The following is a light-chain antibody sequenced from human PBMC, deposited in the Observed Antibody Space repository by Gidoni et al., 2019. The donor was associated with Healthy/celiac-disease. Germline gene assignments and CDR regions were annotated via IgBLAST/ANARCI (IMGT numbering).Light chain of an antibody. Sequence: EIAMTQSPATPSVSPGERTTLSCRASQSISSKLAWYQQKPGQAPRLLIYGAFTRATGIPARFSGSGSGTEFTLTISSLQSEDFAVYYCQQYNNWWTFXQXTKVEIK. CDR3: QQYNNWWT. CDR1: QSISSK. J-gene: IGKJ1*01. CDR2: GAF. V-gene: IGKV3-15*01.